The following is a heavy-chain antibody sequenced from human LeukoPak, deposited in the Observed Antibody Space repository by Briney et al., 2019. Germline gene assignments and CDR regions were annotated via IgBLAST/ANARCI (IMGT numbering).Heavy chain of an antibody. V-gene: IGHV5-51*01. CDR3: ARLEQQLVQGWFDP. CDR2: IYPGDSDT. CDR1: GYSFTSYW. Sequence: PGESLKISCKGSGYSFTSYWIGWVRQMPGKGVEWMGIIYPGDSDTRYSPSFQGQVTISADKSISTAFLQWSSLKASDTARYYCARLEQQLVQGWFDPWGRRTLVTVSS. D-gene: IGHD6-13*01. J-gene: IGHJ5*02.